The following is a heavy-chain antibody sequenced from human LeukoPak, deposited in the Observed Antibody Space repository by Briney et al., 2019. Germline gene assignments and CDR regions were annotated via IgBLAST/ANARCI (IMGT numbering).Heavy chain of an antibody. D-gene: IGHD2-2*01. J-gene: IGHJ5*02. CDR2: ISAYNGNT. Sequence: ASVKVSCKASGYTFTSYGISWVRQAPGQGLEWMGWISAYNGNTNYAQKLQGRVTMTTDTSTSTAYMELRSLRSDDTAVYYCARVYQLSLVDWFDPWGQGTLVTVSS. CDR1: GYTFTSYG. V-gene: IGHV1-18*01. CDR3: ARVYQLSLVDWFDP.